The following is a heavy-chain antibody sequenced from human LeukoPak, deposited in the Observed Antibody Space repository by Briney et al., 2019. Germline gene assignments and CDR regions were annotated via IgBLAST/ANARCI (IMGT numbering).Heavy chain of an antibody. CDR1: GYTFTAYY. D-gene: IGHD7-27*01. CDR2: INPNSGVT. V-gene: IGHV1-2*02. CDR3: ARDANWSYDY. Sequence: ASVKVSCKASGYTFTAYYMHWVRQAPGQGLEWMGWINPNSGVTKYAQKFQGRVTMTRDTSISTAYMELSRLRSDDTAVYYCARDANWSYDYWGQGTLVTVSS. J-gene: IGHJ4*02.